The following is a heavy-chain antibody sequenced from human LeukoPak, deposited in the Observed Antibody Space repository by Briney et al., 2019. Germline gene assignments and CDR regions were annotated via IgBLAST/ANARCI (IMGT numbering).Heavy chain of an antibody. V-gene: IGHV4-59*01. Sequence: NSSETLSFTSTVSGGSIDGNCWTWIRQPPGKGLEWIGYIYYSGTTNYNPSLKSRVTMSVDMSKNQFSLKLSSVTAADTAVYYCARRSSGWKNWIEPWGQGNLVTVSS. J-gene: IGHJ5*02. D-gene: IGHD6-25*01. CDR3: ARRSSGWKNWIEP. CDR1: GGSIDGNC. CDR2: IYYSGTT.